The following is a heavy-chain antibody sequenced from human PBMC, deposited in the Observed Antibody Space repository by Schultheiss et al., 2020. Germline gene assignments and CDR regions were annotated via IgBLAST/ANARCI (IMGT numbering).Heavy chain of an antibody. D-gene: IGHD4-17*01. CDR3: ARGGTVTWFDY. V-gene: IGHV4-59*04. J-gene: IGHJ4*02. Sequence: SETLSLTCTVSGGSISSYYWSWIRQPPGKGLEWIGYIYHSGSTYYNPSLKSRVTISVDTSKNQFSLKLSSVTAADTAVYYCARGGTVTWFDYWGQGTLVTVSS. CDR1: GGSISSYY. CDR2: IYHSGST.